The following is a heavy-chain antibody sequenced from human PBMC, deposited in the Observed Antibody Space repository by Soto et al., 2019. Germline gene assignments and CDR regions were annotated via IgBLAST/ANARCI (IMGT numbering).Heavy chain of an antibody. Sequence: QLQLQESGPGLVKPSETLSLTCTVSGGSISSSSYYWGWIRQPPGKGLEWIGSIYYSGSTYYNPSLESRVTISVDTSKNRFSLKLSSVTAADTAVYYCASRPTWAAAGSGRFDPWGQGTLVTVSS. J-gene: IGHJ5*02. CDR3: ASRPTWAAAGSGRFDP. CDR2: IYYSGST. CDR1: GGSISSSSYY. D-gene: IGHD6-13*01. V-gene: IGHV4-39*01.